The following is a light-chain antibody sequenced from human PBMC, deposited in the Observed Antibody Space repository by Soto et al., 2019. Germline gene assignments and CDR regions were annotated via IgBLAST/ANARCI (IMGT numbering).Light chain of an antibody. J-gene: IGLJ3*02. Sequence: HSVLSQPPSASGTPGQRVTISCFGGSSNIGKNYVYWYQQLPGTAPKLFIYKDNQRPSGVPDRFSGSKSGTSASLAISGLRSEDEAMYYCASWDGSLSGWVFGGGTKLTVL. CDR3: ASWDGSLSGWV. CDR1: SSNIGKNY. CDR2: KDN. V-gene: IGLV1-47*01.